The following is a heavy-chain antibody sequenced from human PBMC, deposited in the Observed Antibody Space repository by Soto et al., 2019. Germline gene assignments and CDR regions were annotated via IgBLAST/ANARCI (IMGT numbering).Heavy chain of an antibody. Sequence: PGGSLRLSCAASGFTFSSYSMNWVRQAPGKGLEWVSSISSSSSYIYYADSVKGRFTISRDNAKNSLYLQMNSLRAEDTAVYYCARGGFGSPMPFQIWGQGTMVTVSS. CDR2: ISSSSSYI. CDR3: ARGGFGSPMPFQI. V-gene: IGHV3-21*01. D-gene: IGHD1-26*01. J-gene: IGHJ3*02. CDR1: GFTFSSYS.